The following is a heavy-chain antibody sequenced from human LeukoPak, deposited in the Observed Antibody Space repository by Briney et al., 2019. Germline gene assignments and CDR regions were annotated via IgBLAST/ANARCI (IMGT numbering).Heavy chain of an antibody. CDR3: ARDYCGGDCFPDY. D-gene: IGHD2-21*02. Sequence: ASVKVSCKTSGYTFTGYYVHWVRQAPGQGLEWMGRINPNSGDTNYAQKFQGRVTMTRDTSISTAYMELSRLRSDDTAVYYCARDYCGGDCFPDYWGQGTLATVSS. J-gene: IGHJ4*02. CDR2: INPNSGDT. CDR1: GYTFTGYY. V-gene: IGHV1-2*06.